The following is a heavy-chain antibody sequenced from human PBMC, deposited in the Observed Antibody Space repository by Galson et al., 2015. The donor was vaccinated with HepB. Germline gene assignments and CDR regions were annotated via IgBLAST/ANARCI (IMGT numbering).Heavy chain of an antibody. CDR2: ISYDGSNK. CDR3: AKSRYGHDAFDV. V-gene: IGHV3-30*18. CDR1: GFPFSSYG. J-gene: IGHJ3*01. Sequence: SLRLSCAASGFPFSSYGMHWVRQAPGKGLEWVALISYDGSNKYYVDSVKGRFTISRDNSKNTLYLQMNSLRTEDTAVFYCAKSRYGHDAFDVWGQGTVVTVFS. D-gene: IGHD5-18*01.